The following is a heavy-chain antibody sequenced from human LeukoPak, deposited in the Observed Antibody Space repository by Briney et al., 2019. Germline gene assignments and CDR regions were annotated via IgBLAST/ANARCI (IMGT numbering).Heavy chain of an antibody. Sequence: PGGSLRLSCAASGFTFSSYWMHWVRQAPGKGLVWVSRINSDGSSTSYADSVKGRFTISRDNAKNTLYLQMNSLRAEDTAVYYCARRGPTIVVVPAAHLYYFDYWGQGTLVTVSS. CDR1: GFTFSSYW. V-gene: IGHV3-74*01. CDR2: INSDGSST. CDR3: ARRGPTIVVVPAAHLYYFDY. D-gene: IGHD2-2*01. J-gene: IGHJ4*02.